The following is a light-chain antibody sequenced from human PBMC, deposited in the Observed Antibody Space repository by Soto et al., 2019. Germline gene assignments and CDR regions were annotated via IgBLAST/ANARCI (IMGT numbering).Light chain of an antibody. CDR3: QQHNNWTPTWT. CDR2: DAS. CDR1: QSVGSN. J-gene: IGKJ1*01. Sequence: EIVMTQSPATLSVSPGERATLSCRASQSVGSNLAWYQQKPGPPPRLLIYDASTRATDIPARFTGSGSGTEFTLTLSSLQSEDFAVFYCQQHNNWTPTWTFGQGTKVDIK. V-gene: IGKV3-15*01.